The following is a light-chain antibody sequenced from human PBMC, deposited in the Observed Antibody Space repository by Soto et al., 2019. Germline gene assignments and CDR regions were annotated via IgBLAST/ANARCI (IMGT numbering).Light chain of an antibody. V-gene: IGKV3-20*01. CDR1: QSVSSSY. CDR2: GAS. J-gene: IGKJ2*01. Sequence: EIVLTQSPGTLSLSPGERATLSCRASQSVSSSYLAWYQQKPAQAPRLLIYGASNRATGIPDRFSGSGSGTDFTLTISRLEPEDFAVYYFQQYGGSPPYTFGQGTKLEIK. CDR3: QQYGGSPPYT.